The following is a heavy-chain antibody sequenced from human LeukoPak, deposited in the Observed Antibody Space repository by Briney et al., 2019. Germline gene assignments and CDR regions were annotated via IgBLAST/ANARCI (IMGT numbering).Heavy chain of an antibody. CDR2: ISWNSGSI. J-gene: IGHJ2*01. D-gene: IGHD6-13*01. V-gene: IGHV3-9*01. Sequence: PGGSLRLSCAASGFTFDDYTMHWVRHAPRKGLERVSGISWNSGSIGYADSVKGRFTISRDNAKNSLYLQMNSLRAEDTALYYCAKDKPGRGIAAAGNCYFDLWGRGTLVTVSS. CDR3: AKDKPGRGIAAAGNCYFDL. CDR1: GFTFDDYT.